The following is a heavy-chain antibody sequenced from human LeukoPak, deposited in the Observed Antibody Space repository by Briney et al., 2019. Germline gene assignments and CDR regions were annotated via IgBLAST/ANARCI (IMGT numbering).Heavy chain of an antibody. J-gene: IGHJ4*02. V-gene: IGHV1-18*01. CDR3: ARFLAGPLTIGY. CDR2: ISAYNGNT. D-gene: IGHD3-3*01. Sequence: EASVKVSCKASGYTFTTYGISWVRQAPGQGLEWMGWISAYNGNTNYAQKLQGRVTMTTDTSTSTAYMELRSLRADDTAVYYCARFLAGPLTIGYWGQGTPVTVSS. CDR1: GYTFTTYG.